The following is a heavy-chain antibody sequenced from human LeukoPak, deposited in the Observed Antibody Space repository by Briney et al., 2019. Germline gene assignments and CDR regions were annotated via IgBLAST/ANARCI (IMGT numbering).Heavy chain of an antibody. CDR3: ATDYYDSSGYCDY. CDR2: FDPEDGET. Sequence: ASVKVSCKVSGYTLTELSMNWVRQAPGKGLEWMGGFDPEDGETIYAQKFQGRVTMTEDTSTDTAYMELSSLRSEDTAVYYCATDYYDSSGYCDYWGQGTLVTVSS. D-gene: IGHD3-22*01. CDR1: GYTLTELS. J-gene: IGHJ4*02. V-gene: IGHV1-24*01.